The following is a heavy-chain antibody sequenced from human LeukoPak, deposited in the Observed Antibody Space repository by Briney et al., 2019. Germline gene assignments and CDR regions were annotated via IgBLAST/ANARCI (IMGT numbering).Heavy chain of an antibody. CDR1: GFTFSSSA. CDR2: IGGSGGTT. CDR3: AKEYRYFDY. Sequence: GGSLRLSCAASGFTFSSSAMTWVRQAPGKGLEWVSAIGGSGGTTYYADSVKGRFTISRDNSKNTLYLQMNSLRAEDTAVYYCAKEYRYFDYWGQGTLVTVSS. V-gene: IGHV3-23*01. D-gene: IGHD2-2*02. J-gene: IGHJ4*02.